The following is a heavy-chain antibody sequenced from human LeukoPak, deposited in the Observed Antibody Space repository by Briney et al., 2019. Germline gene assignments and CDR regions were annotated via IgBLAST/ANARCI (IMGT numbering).Heavy chain of an antibody. CDR3: ARGRRDTQYQVFDY. D-gene: IGHD2-2*01. J-gene: IGHJ4*02. CDR1: GVTFSNYW. V-gene: IGHV3-7*01. Sequence: PGGSLRLSCVASGVTFSNYWMNWVRQAPGKGLEWVANIKEDGSEKYYVDSVKGRFTISRDNAKNSLYLQMSSLRDEDTAAYYCARGRRDTQYQVFDYWGQGTLVTVSS. CDR2: IKEDGSEK.